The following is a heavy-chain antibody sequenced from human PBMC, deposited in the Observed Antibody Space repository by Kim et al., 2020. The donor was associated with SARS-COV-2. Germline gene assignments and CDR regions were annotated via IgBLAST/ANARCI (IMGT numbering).Heavy chain of an antibody. CDR1: VGSLSGYH. D-gene: IGHD3-3*01. Sequence: SETLSLTCAVYVGSLSGYHWTWIRQPPGKGLEWIGEINHSGNTNCNPSLKSRVTISLDTSKNQFSLNLRSMTAADTAVYYCARGRAGVVPSPILGIWPHYDFYAMDIWGQGTTVTVSS. CDR3: ARGRAGVVPSPILGIWPHYDFYAMDI. CDR2: INHSGNT. J-gene: IGHJ6*02. V-gene: IGHV4-34*01.